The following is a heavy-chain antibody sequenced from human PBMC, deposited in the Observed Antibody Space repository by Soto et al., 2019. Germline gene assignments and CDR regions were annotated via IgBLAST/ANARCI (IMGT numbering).Heavy chain of an antibody. D-gene: IGHD1-1*01. CDR3: AKERGRNRNFAMDV. J-gene: IGHJ6*02. CDR2: ISYDGSFV. Sequence: GGSLRLSCVVSGLTFSDYGFHWVRQAPGKGLDWVAAISYDGSFVYYADSVRGRFTISRDNSRNTLDLQMNTLRHEDTAVYYCAKERGRNRNFAMDVWGQGTSVTAP. CDR1: GLTFSDYG. V-gene: IGHV3-30*18.